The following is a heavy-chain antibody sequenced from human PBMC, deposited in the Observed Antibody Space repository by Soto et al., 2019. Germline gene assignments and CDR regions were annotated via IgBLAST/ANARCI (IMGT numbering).Heavy chain of an antibody. J-gene: IGHJ5*02. CDR3: ARGFTIFGVVIGNWFDP. CDR2: INSDGSST. CDR1: GFTFSSYW. Sequence: GGSLRLSCAASGFTFSSYWMHWVRQAPGKGLVWVSRINSDGSSTSYADSVKGRFTISRDNAKNTLYLQMNSLRAEDTAVYYCARGFTIFGVVIGNWFDPWGQGTLVTVSS. D-gene: IGHD3-3*01. V-gene: IGHV3-74*01.